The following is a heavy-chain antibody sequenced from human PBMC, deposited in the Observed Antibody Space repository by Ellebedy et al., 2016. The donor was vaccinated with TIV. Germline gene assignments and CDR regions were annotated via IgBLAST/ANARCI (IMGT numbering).Heavy chain of an antibody. Sequence: GESLKISCAASGFTFSSYSMNWVRQAPGKGLEWVSHISSSSSTIYYADSVKGRFTISRDNSRSTLYLQMNSLRAEDSAVDYCAKDMVFGDGKWEIDVWGQGTTVTVSS. CDR3: AKDMVFGDGKWEIDV. CDR1: GFTFSSYS. CDR2: ISSSSSTI. V-gene: IGHV3-48*01. D-gene: IGHD1-26*01. J-gene: IGHJ6*02.